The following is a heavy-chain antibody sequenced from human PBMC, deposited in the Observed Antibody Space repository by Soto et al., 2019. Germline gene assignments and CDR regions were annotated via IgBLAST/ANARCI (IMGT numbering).Heavy chain of an antibody. D-gene: IGHD6-19*01. CDR1: GGTIRNPGW. Sequence: LQIVSLTSAVSGGTIRNPGWWPCVRKPPGKGLEWIGEIFQSGSTNYTPSLESRVTISVDKSKNQFSLTLTSVTAADTAVYFCARGRGRYSSGWSWFDPWGQGILVSVSS. J-gene: IGHJ5*02. CDR2: IFQSGST. V-gene: IGHV4-4*02. CDR3: ARGRGRYSSGWSWFDP.